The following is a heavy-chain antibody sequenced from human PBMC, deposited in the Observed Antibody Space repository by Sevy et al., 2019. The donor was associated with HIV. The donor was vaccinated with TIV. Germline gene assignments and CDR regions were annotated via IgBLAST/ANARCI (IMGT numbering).Heavy chain of an antibody. J-gene: IGHJ6*02. V-gene: IGHV4-39*01. CDR1: GGSISSSSYY. CDR3: ASTAYYYGSGSAPRYYYYYGMDV. CDR2: IYYSGST. Sequence: SETLSLTCTVSGGSISSSSYYWGWIRQPPGKGLEWIGTIYYSGSTYYNPSLKSRVTISVDTSKNQFSLKVSSVTAAAPAVYYCASTAYYYGSGSAPRYYYYYGMDVWGQGTTVTVSS. D-gene: IGHD3-10*01.